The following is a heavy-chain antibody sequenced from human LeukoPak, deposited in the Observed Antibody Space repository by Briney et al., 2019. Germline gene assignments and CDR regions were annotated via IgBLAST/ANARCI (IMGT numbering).Heavy chain of an antibody. Sequence: GGSLRLSCAASGFTFSSYSMNWVRQAPGKGLEWVSSISSSSSYIYYADSVKGRFTISRDNAKNSLYLQMNSLRAEDTAVYYCARGLRYFDWLFATFDYRGQGTLVTVSS. V-gene: IGHV3-21*01. D-gene: IGHD3-9*01. J-gene: IGHJ4*02. CDR2: ISSSSSYI. CDR3: ARGLRYFDWLFATFDY. CDR1: GFTFSSYS.